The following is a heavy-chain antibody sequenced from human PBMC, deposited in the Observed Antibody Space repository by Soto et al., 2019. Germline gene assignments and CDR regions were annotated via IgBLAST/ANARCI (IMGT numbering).Heavy chain of an antibody. CDR1: GFTFSSYG. D-gene: IGHD4-17*01. CDR2: ISYDGSNK. V-gene: IGHV3-30*18. Sequence: QPGGSLRLSCAASGFTFSSYGMHWVRQAPGKGLEWVAVISYDGSNKYYADSVKGRFTISRDNSKNTLYLQMNSLRAEDTAVYYCAKALAFDYGDYEVYYYGMDVWGQGTTVTVSS. CDR3: AKALAFDYGDYEVYYYGMDV. J-gene: IGHJ6*02.